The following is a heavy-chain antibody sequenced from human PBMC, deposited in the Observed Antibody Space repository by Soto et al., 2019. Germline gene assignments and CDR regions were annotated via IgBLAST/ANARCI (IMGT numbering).Heavy chain of an antibody. CDR2: ISHTGTT. CDR1: GGSISSYY. J-gene: IGHJ3*02. D-gene: IGHD5-12*01. Sequence: QVQLQESGPGLVKPSETLSVTCTVSGGSISSYYWSWIRQSPGKGLEWVAYISHTGTTDYNPSLKRLLTRSLNTANNQFSLKLTSVTAADTAVSYASRGLPWMHAFDIWGQSVNVTVSP. CDR3: SRGLPWMHAFDI. V-gene: IGHV4-59*01.